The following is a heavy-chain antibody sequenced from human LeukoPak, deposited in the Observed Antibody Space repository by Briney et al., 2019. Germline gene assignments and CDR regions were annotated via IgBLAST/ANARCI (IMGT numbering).Heavy chain of an antibody. CDR1: GFTFSSYW. CDR3: AREGAWNNWYLDL. D-gene: IGHD1-1*01. Sequence: PGGSLRLSCAASGFTFSSYWMHWVRRAPGKGLEWVGVIGDDGTVKHYAESLKGRFTISRDNAKNTLSLQMNSLRPEDTALYYCAREGAWNNWYLDLWGRGTLVTVSS. J-gene: IGHJ2*01. V-gene: IGHV3-30*03. CDR2: IGDDGTVK.